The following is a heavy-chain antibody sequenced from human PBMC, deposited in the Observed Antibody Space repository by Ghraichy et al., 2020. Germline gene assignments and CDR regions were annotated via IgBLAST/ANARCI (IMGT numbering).Heavy chain of an antibody. CDR3: ARGSYDSSGYYYYFDY. Sequence: SETLSLTCTVSGGSISSYYWSWIRQPPGKGLEWIGYIYYSGSTNYNPSLKSRVTISVDTSKNQFSLKLSSVTAADTAVYCCARGSYDSSGYYYYFDYWGQGTLVTVSS. V-gene: IGHV4-59*01. CDR1: GGSISSYY. CDR2: IYYSGST. J-gene: IGHJ4*02. D-gene: IGHD3-22*01.